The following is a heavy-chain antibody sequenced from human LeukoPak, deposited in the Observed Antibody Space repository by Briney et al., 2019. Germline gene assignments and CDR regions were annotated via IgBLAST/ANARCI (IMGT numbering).Heavy chain of an antibody. CDR2: LSGRGRDT. D-gene: IGHD3-22*01. CDR3: AIPGSAHYPAPFDF. V-gene: IGHV3-23*01. CDR1: GFTFTDSY. Sequence: GGSLRLSCAASGFTFTDSYMTWVRQAPGKGLEWLSALSGRGRDTFYADSVKGRFTISRDESKNTLYLQMNSLRAEDTAVYYCAIPGSAHYPAPFDFWGQGTLVTVSS. J-gene: IGHJ4*02.